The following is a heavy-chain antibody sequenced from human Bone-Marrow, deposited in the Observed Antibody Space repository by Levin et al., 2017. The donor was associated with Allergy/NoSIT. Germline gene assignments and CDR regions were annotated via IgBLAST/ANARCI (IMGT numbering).Heavy chain of an antibody. V-gene: IGHV2-5*01. D-gene: IGHD2-8*01. CDR3: AHRNMYAVTTFDF. CDR1: GFSLDTSGVG. CDR2: IYWNGDL. J-gene: IGHJ4*02. Sequence: SGPTLVKPTQTLTLACSFSGFSLDTSGVGVGWIRQPPGKALEWITLIYWNGDLRFNPSLKTRVSITGDSSKNQVVLTMTNMGPEDTATYYCAHRNMYAVTTFDFWGQGTLVTVSS.